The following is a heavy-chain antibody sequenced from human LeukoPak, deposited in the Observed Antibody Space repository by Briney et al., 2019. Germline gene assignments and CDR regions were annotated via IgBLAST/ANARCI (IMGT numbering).Heavy chain of an antibody. V-gene: IGHV3-43*02. D-gene: IGHD2/OR15-2a*01. Sequence: PGRSLRISCAASGFTFSSYAMIWVRQAPGKGLEWVSTIGGSGYTTYYADSVKGRFTISRDNSKNSLYLQMNSLRTEDTALYYCAKDDQFLGLRVMDVWGQGTTVTVSS. J-gene: IGHJ6*02. CDR2: IGGSGYTT. CDR1: GFTFSSYA. CDR3: AKDDQFLGLRVMDV.